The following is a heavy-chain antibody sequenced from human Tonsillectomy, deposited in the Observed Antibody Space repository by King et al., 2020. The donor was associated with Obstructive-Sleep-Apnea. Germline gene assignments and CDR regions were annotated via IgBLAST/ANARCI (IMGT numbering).Heavy chain of an antibody. Sequence: VQLQESGPGLVKPSQTLSLTCSVSGGSISSGGYYWSCIRQPPGKGLEWIGYIYYSGSTYYNPSLKSRGTISVDTSKNQFSLKLSSVTAADTAVYYCARGSSLPGGNSYFDYWGQGTLVTVSS. J-gene: IGHJ4*02. CDR1: GGSISSGGYY. CDR3: ARGSSLPGGNSYFDY. D-gene: IGHD4-23*01. V-gene: IGHV4-31*03. CDR2: IYYSGST.